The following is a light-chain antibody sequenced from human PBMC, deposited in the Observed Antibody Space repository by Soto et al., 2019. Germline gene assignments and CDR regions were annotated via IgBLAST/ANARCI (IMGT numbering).Light chain of an antibody. Sequence: QSVLTQPASVSGSPGQSITISCTGTSSDVGAYDYVSWYQQHPDKAPKLMIYDVNNRPSGVSNRFSGSKSGNTASLTISGLQAEDEADYYCSSYTITTTPVVFGGGTKLTVL. CDR3: SSYTITTTPVV. CDR1: SSDVGAYDY. CDR2: DVN. J-gene: IGLJ2*01. V-gene: IGLV2-14*01.